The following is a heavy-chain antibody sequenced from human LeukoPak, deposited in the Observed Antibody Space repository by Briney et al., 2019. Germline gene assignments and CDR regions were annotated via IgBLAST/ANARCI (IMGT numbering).Heavy chain of an antibody. CDR1: GFTFSNYW. D-gene: IGHD6-6*01. CDR3: ARIGYSSSSTDY. J-gene: IGHJ4*02. V-gene: IGHV3-7*01. CDR2: IKEDGGVK. Sequence: GGSLRLSCAASGFTFSNYWMSWVRQAPGKGLEWVANIKEDGGVKYYVDFVKGRFTISRDNAKNSVYLQMNSLGAGDTAVYYCARIGYSSSSTDYWGQGTLVIVSS.